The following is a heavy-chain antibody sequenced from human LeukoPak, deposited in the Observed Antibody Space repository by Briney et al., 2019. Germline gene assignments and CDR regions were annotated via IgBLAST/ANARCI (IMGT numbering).Heavy chain of an antibody. CDR2: IYYSGST. D-gene: IGHD5-18*01. J-gene: IGHJ4*02. CDR1: GGSISSGGYY. Sequence: SETLSLTCTVSGGSISSGGYYWRWIRQHPGKGLEWIGYIYYSGSTYYNPSLKSRVTISVDTSKNQFSLKLSSVTAADTAVYYCASLGRYSRDLDYWGQGTLVTVSS. CDR3: ASLGRYSRDLDY. V-gene: IGHV4-31*03.